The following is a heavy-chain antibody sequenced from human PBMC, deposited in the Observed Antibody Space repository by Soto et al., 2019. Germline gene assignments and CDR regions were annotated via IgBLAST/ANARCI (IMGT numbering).Heavy chain of an antibody. J-gene: IGHJ4*02. CDR3: AREAHYYDSSGYNLRYFDY. V-gene: IGHV4-59*01. CDR1: GGSISSYY. D-gene: IGHD3-22*01. CDR2: IYYAGST. Sequence: SETLSLTCTVSGGSISSYYWAWIRQPPGKGLEWVGYIYYAGSTNYNPSLKSRVTISVDTSKNQFSLKLSSVTAADTAVYYCAREAHYYDSSGYNLRYFDYWGQGTLVTVSS.